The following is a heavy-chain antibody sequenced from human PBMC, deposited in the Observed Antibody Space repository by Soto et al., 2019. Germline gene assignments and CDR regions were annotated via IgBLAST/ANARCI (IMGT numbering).Heavy chain of an antibody. CDR3: ARGYCSSISCYYYGMDV. D-gene: IGHD2-2*01. J-gene: IGHJ6*02. V-gene: IGHV1-3*01. CDR1: GYTFTNYA. CDR2: INAGNGYT. Sequence: ASVKVSCKASGYTFTNYAIHWVRQAPGQRLEWMGWINAGNGYTKYSQKFQGRVTITRDTSASTAYMDLSSLRSEDTAVYYCARGYCSSISCYYYGMDVWGQGTTVTVSS.